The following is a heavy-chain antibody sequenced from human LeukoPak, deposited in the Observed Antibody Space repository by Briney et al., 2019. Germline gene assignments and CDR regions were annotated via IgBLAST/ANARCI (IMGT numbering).Heavy chain of an antibody. Sequence: GGSLRLSCAAAGFAFSSHSMNWVRQVPGKGLEWISYIDSGGDLIYYADSVRGRFTISRDIAKNSLFLQMNSLRAEDTAVYYCAKPYYDFWAHAFDIWGQGTMVTVSS. CDR3: AKPYYDFWAHAFDI. CDR1: GFAFSSHS. J-gene: IGHJ3*02. D-gene: IGHD3-3*01. CDR2: IDSGGDLI. V-gene: IGHV3-48*01.